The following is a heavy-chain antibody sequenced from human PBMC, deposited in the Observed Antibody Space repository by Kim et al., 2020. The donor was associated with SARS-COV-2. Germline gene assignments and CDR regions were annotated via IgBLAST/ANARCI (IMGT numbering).Heavy chain of an antibody. CDR2: SYYSGST. CDR1: GGSISSYY. V-gene: IGHV4-59*01. Sequence: SETLSLTCTVSGGSISSYYWSWIRQPPGKGLEWIGYSYYSGSTNYNPSLKSRVTISVDTSKNQFSLKLSSVTAADTAVYYCARGRTYYYDSSRVPAFDIWGQGTMVTVSS. D-gene: IGHD3-22*01. CDR3: ARGRTYYYDSSRVPAFDI. J-gene: IGHJ3*02.